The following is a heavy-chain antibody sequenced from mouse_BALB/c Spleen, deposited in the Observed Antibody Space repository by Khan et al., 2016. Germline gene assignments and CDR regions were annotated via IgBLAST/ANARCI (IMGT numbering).Heavy chain of an antibody. Sequence: QVQLQQSGPGLVQPSQSLSITCTVSGFSLTSYGVHWVRQSPGKGLEWLGVIWRGGSTDYNAAFMSRLSITKDNPKRQVFFKMNSLQADDTAIYYCAKNGNYWYFDVWGAGTTVTVSS. CDR2: IWRGGST. D-gene: IGHD2-1*01. CDR3: AKNGNYWYFDV. V-gene: IGHV2-5*01. J-gene: IGHJ1*01. CDR1: GFSLTSYG.